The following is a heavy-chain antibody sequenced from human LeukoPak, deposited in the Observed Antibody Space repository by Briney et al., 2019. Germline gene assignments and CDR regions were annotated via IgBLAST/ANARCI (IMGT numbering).Heavy chain of an antibody. V-gene: IGHV1-69*13. Sequence: SVKVSCKASGGTFSIYAITWVRQAPGQGLEWMGGIAPIFGTANYAQKFQGRVTITADQSTTTSYMELSSLRSEDTAIYYCARTTLYFGDLLYLDYWGQGTLVTVSS. J-gene: IGHJ4*02. CDR2: IAPIFGTA. CDR3: ARTTLYFGDLLYLDY. D-gene: IGHD3-10*01. CDR1: GGTFSIYA.